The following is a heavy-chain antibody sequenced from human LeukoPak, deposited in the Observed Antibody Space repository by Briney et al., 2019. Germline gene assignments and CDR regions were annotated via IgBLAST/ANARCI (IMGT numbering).Heavy chain of an antibody. J-gene: IGHJ4*02. V-gene: IGHV1-2*02. CDR3: ARGRVGATSLLHY. D-gene: IGHD1-26*01. CDR1: GYTFTGYY. Sequence: ASVKVSCKASGYTFTGYYMHWVRQAPGQGLEWMGWINPNSGGTNYAQKFQGRVTMTRDTSISTAYMELSRLRSDDTAVYYCARGRVGATSLLHYWGQGTLVTVSS. CDR2: INPNSGGT.